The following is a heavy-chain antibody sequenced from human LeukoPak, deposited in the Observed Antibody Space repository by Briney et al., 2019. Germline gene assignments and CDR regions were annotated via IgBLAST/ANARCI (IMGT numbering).Heavy chain of an antibody. J-gene: IGHJ4*02. D-gene: IGHD6-19*01. CDR3: AKDLSSSGFRIDY. V-gene: IGHV3-23*01. CDR2: ISDSGVST. Sequence: PGGSLRLSCAASGFTFSSYTMSWVRQAAGKGLEWVSTISDSGVSTYYADSVKGRFTISRDNSKNTLYMQMNSLRAGDTAVYYCAKDLSSSGFRIDYWGQGTLVTVSS. CDR1: GFTFSSYT.